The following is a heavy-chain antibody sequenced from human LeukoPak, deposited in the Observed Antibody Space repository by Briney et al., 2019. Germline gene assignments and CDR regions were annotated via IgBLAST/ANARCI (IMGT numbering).Heavy chain of an antibody. CDR3: VSGWGLWGGEF. V-gene: IGHV4-4*02. CDR1: GGSISSTNW. Sequence: PSGTLSLTCAVSGGSISSTNWWCWVRQPPGRGLEWIGEIYHSGSGNYNPSLRSRVTMSLDKSKNQFSLMLSSVTAADTAMYYCVSGWGLWGGEFWGQGTLVTVSP. J-gene: IGHJ4*02. CDR2: IYHSGSG. D-gene: IGHD3-16*01.